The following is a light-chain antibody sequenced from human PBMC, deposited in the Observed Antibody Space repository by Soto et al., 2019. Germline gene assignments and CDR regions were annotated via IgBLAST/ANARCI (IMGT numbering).Light chain of an antibody. CDR2: DAS. CDR3: QQRGNWPYRVT. V-gene: IGKV3-11*01. CDR1: QSVSSY. J-gene: IGKJ5*01. Sequence: EIVLTQSPAALSLSPGERATLSCRASQSVSSYLAWYQQKPGQAPRLLIYDASNRATGIPARFSGSGSGTDFTLTISSLEPEDFVVYYGQQRGNWPYRVTFAQGTRLAIK.